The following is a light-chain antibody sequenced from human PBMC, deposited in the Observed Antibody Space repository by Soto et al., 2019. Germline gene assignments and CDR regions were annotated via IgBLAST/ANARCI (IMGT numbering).Light chain of an antibody. Sequence: QSALTQPASVSGSPGQSITISCTGTSSDFGGYYYVSWYQPHPGKAPKLIIYQVTSRPSGVSNRFSASKSGNTASLTISALQAEDEALYYCCSYSSSSNFYVFGTGTKLTVL. CDR3: CSYSSSSNFYV. CDR2: QVT. J-gene: IGLJ1*01. CDR1: SSDFGGYYY. V-gene: IGLV2-14*01.